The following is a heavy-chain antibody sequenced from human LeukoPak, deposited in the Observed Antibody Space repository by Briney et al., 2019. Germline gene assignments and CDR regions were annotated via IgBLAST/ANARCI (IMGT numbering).Heavy chain of an antibody. CDR1: GGSISSYY. CDR3: ASGAYCGGDCYSIDY. CDR2: IYYSGST. V-gene: IGHV4-59*01. D-gene: IGHD2-21*01. Sequence: SETLSLTCTVSGGSISSYYWSWIRQPPGKGLEWIGYIYYSGSTNYNPSLKSRVTISVDTSKNQFSLKLSSVTAADTAVYYCASGAYCGGDCYSIDYWGQGTLVTVSS. J-gene: IGHJ4*02.